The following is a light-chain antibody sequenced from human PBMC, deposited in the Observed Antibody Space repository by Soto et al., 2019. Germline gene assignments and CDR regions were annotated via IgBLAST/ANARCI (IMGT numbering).Light chain of an antibody. V-gene: IGKV1-33*01. CDR1: QDINKN. Sequence: DIQMTQSPSSLSDFVGDRVTITCQASQDINKNLIWYQQKPGKAPKLLIYDASDLETGVPSRFSGSGSGTGFTFTISSLQPEDFATYYCQQYESLPLTFGQGTGLEIK. CDR2: DAS. J-gene: IGKJ5*01. CDR3: QQYESLPLT.